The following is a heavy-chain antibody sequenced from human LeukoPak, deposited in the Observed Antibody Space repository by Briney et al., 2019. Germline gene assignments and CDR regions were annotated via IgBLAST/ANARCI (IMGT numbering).Heavy chain of an antibody. Sequence: ASVKVSCKTSGYTFTNYDINWVRQATGQGFEWMGWMSPNSGNTGYAQRFQGRVAMTMDTSIRTAYMELSSLRSEDTAVYYCARTPPNWGADYWGQGTLVTVSS. CDR2: MSPNSGNT. CDR1: GYTFTNYD. D-gene: IGHD7-27*01. V-gene: IGHV1-8*01. J-gene: IGHJ4*02. CDR3: ARTPPNWGADY.